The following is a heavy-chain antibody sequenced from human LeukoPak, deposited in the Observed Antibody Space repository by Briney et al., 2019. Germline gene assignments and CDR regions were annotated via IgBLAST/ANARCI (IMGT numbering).Heavy chain of an antibody. V-gene: IGHV1-46*01. J-gene: IGHJ5*02. D-gene: IGHD6-19*01. CDR2: INPSGGST. CDR3: ARDRIAVAGPQYNWFDP. CDR1: GYTFTSYY. Sequence: ASVKASCKASGYTFTSYYMHWVRQAPGQGLEWMGIINPSGGSTSYAQKFQGRVTMTRDTSTSTVYMELSSLRSEDTAVYYCARDRIAVAGPQYNWFDPWGQGTLVTVSS.